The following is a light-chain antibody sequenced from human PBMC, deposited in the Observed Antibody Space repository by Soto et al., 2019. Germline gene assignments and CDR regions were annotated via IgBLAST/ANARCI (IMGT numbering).Light chain of an antibody. CDR3: QAWDCSTAV. V-gene: IGLV3-1*01. Sequence: SYELTQPPSVSVSSGQTASIPCSGDKLGDKYACWYQQKPGQSPVLVIYHDTKRPSGIPERFSGSNSGNTATLTISGTQAMDEADYYCQAWDCSTAVFGGGTKVTVL. CDR2: HDT. J-gene: IGLJ2*01. CDR1: KLGDKY.